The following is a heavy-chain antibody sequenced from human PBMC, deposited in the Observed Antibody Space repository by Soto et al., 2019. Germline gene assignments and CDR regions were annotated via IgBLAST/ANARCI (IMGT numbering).Heavy chain of an antibody. Sequence: QVQLQQSGPGLVKPSQTLSLTCAISGDSVSSNSAAWNWIRQSPSRGLEWLGRTFYRSKWYNDYEVSVKSLIPIIPATSKNQFFLQLNFVTPEDTVVYYGARGGYGMDVWGQGTTVTVSS. V-gene: IGHV6-1*01. CDR1: GDSVSSNSAA. CDR3: ARGGYGMDV. CDR2: TFYRSKWYN. J-gene: IGHJ6*02.